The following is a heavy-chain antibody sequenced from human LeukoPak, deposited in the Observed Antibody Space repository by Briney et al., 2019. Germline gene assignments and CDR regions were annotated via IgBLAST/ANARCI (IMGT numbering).Heavy chain of an antibody. J-gene: IGHJ6*02. Sequence: ASVKVSCKASGYTFTSYYMHWVRQAPGQGLEWMGIINPSGGSTSYAQKFQGRVTITADESTSTAYMELSSLRSEDTAVYYCARVGVFNYDILTGPHGMDVWGQGTTVTVSS. V-gene: IGHV1-46*01. D-gene: IGHD3-9*01. CDR1: GYTFTSYY. CDR3: ARVGVFNYDILTGPHGMDV. CDR2: INPSGGST.